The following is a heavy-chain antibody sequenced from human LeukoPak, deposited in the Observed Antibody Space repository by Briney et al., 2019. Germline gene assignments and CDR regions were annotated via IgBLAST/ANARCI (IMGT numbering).Heavy chain of an antibody. V-gene: IGHV3-15*01. CDR1: GFTFSSYS. CDR2: IKSKTDGGTT. CDR3: TTDPLYYDSSGYNP. Sequence: GGSLRLSCAASGFTFSSYSMNWVRQAPGKGLEWVGRIKSKTDGGTTDYAAPVKGRFTISRDDSKNTLYLQMNSLKTEDTAVYYCTTDPLYYDSSGYNPWGQGTLVTVSS. J-gene: IGHJ5*02. D-gene: IGHD3-22*01.